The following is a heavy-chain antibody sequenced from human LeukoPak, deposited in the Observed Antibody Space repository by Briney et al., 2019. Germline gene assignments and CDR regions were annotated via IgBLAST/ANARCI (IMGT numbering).Heavy chain of an antibody. V-gene: IGHV3-11*05. Sequence: KPGGSLRLSCAASGFTFSDFYMSWIRQAPGKGLEWLSYITPSSYTNYADSVKGRLTISRDNAKNSLYLQMNSLRADDTAVYYCAKGHHHMDVGGQGTTVTVSS. J-gene: IGHJ6*02. CDR1: GFTFSDFY. CDR2: ITPSSYT. D-gene: IGHD1-14*01. CDR3: AKGHHHMDV.